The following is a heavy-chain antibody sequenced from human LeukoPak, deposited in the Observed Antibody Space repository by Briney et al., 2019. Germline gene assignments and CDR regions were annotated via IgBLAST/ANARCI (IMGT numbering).Heavy chain of an antibody. V-gene: IGHV6-1*01. CDR1: GDSVSSKNGA. Sequence: PSQTLSLTCVVSGDSVSSKNGAWNWIRQSPSRGLEWLGRTYYRSKWYNDYAESMEGRMTISQDTSKNQYSLHLNSVTPDDTAVYYCARDFGNTGCHTFDYWGQGTMVTVSS. D-gene: IGHD1/OR15-1a*01. CDR3: ARDFGNTGCHTFDY. J-gene: IGHJ4*02. CDR2: TYYRSKWYN.